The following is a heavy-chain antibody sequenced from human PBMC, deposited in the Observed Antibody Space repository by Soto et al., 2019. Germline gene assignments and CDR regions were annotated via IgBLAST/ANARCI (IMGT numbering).Heavy chain of an antibody. D-gene: IGHD1-1*01. V-gene: IGHV2-5*02. CDR3: AHRGSPPDLEGQFYPYYYYYGLDV. CDR1: GFSLSTGGVG. Sequence: QITLKESGPTLVKPTQTLTLTCTFSGFSLSTGGVGVGWIRQPPGKALEWLALVCCDDDKRYSPSLQNRLTITNDTSKNQVVLIITNMDPVETATYYWAHRGSPPDLEGQFYPYYYYYGLDVWGQGTTVTVSS. J-gene: IGHJ6*02. CDR2: VCCDDDK.